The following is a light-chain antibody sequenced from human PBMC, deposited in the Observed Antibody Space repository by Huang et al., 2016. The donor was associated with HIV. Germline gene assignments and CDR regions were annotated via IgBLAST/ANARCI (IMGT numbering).Light chain of an antibody. CDR3: QQYNSYPLT. Sequence: DIQMTQSPSTLSASVGDRVTITCRASPSIGSWLAWYQQKPGKAPKLLIYKASSLESGVPSRFSGSGSGTEFTLTISSLQPDDFATYYCQQYNSYPLTFGGGTKVEIK. V-gene: IGKV1-5*03. CDR2: KAS. CDR1: PSIGSW. J-gene: IGKJ4*01.